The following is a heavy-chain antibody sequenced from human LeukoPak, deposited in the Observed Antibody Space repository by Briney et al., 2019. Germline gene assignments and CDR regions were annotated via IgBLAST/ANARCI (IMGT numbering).Heavy chain of an antibody. CDR2: INPNSGGT. V-gene: IGHV1-2*02. CDR3: ARDWYDSSADGSWFDP. Sequence: ASVKVSCKASGYTFTGYYMHWVRQAPGQGLEWMGWINPNSGGTNYAQKFQGRVTMTRDTSISTAYMELSRLRSDDTAVYYCARDWYDSSADGSWFDPWGQGTLVTVSS. CDR1: GYTFTGYY. D-gene: IGHD3-22*01. J-gene: IGHJ5*02.